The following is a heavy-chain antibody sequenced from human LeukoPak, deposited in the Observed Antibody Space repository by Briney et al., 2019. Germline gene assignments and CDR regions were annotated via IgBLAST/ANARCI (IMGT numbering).Heavy chain of an antibody. Sequence: LPGGSLRLSCAASGFTFSSYWMSWVRQAPGKGLEWVANVKQDGSEKYYVDSVKGRFTISRDNAKNSLYLQMNSLRAEDTAVYYCARGMIPTKGDYYYYYMDVWGKGTTVTGSS. D-gene: IGHD3-22*01. CDR1: GFTFSSYW. CDR2: VKQDGSEK. J-gene: IGHJ6*03. V-gene: IGHV3-7*01. CDR3: ARGMIPTKGDYYYYYMDV.